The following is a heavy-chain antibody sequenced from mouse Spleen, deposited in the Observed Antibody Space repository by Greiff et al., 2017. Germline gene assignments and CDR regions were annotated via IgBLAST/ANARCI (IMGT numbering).Heavy chain of an antibody. D-gene: IGHD2-1*01. CDR2: ISSGGSYT. V-gene: IGHV5-9-3*01. Sequence: EVKVVESGGGLVKPGGSLKLSCAASGFTFSSYAMSWVRQTPEKRLEWVATISSGGSYTYYPDSVKGRFTISRDNAKNTLYLQMSSLRSEDTAMYYCARHRDGNYEDAMDYWGQGTSVTVSS. J-gene: IGHJ4*01. CDR3: ARHRDGNYEDAMDY. CDR1: GFTFSSYA.